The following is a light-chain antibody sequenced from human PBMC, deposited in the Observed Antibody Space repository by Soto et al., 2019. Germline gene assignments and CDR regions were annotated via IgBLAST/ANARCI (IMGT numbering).Light chain of an antibody. CDR1: QSLLHSNGYNY. CDR2: LGS. Sequence: DIVMTQSPLSLPVTPGEPASISCRSSQSLLHSNGYNYLDWYLQKPGQSPQLLIYLGSNRASGVNDRFSGSGSGTDFTVKISRVEAEDVGVYYCMQALQTPKFGQGTKVEIK. J-gene: IGKJ1*01. CDR3: MQALQTPK. V-gene: IGKV2-28*01.